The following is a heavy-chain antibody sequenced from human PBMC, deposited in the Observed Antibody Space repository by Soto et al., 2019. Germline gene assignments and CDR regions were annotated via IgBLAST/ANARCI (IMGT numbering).Heavy chain of an antibody. V-gene: IGHV4-4*02. CDR3: ARIAAAGTDIQH. CDR2: IYHSGST. D-gene: IGHD6-13*01. Sequence: QMQLQESGPGLVKPSGTLSLTCAVSGGSISSSNWWSWVRQPPGKGLEWIGEIYHSGSTNYNPSRKRRATISVDKSKNQFPLKISSVPAADTAVYYCARIAAAGTDIQHWGQGSLVTVSS. J-gene: IGHJ1*01. CDR1: GGSISSSNW.